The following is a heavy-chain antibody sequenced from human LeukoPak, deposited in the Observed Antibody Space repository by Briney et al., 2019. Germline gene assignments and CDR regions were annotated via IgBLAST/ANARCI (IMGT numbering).Heavy chain of an antibody. J-gene: IGHJ3*02. CDR2: MDPNSGNT. V-gene: IGHV1-8*03. CDR3: ARNLWFGESSDAFDM. D-gene: IGHD3-10*01. Sequence: GASVKVSCKASGYTFTSYDINWVRQATGQGPEWMGWMDPNSGNTGYAQKFQGRVTITRDTSISTAYMDMSSLRSDDTAVYYCARNLWFGESSDAFDMWGQGTMVTVSS. CDR1: GYTFTSYD.